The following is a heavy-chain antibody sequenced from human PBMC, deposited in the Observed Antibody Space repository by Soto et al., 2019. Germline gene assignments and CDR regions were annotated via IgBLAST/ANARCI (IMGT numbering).Heavy chain of an antibody. Sequence: SETLSLTCAVYGGSFSGYYWTWIRQPPGTGLEWIGEINHSGSTNYNPSLKSRVTISVDTSKNQFSLRLSSVTAADTAVYYCARGDFWSWFDPWGQGTLVTVSS. V-gene: IGHV4-34*01. CDR1: GGSFSGYY. CDR2: INHSGST. D-gene: IGHD3-3*01. J-gene: IGHJ5*02. CDR3: ARGDFWSWFDP.